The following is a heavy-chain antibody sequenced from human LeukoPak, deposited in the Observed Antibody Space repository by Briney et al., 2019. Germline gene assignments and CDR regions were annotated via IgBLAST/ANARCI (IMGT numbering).Heavy chain of an antibody. D-gene: IGHD3-22*01. Sequence: PSETLSLTCTVSGGSISSYYWSWIRQPAGEGLEWIGRIYTSGSTNYSPSLKSRVTMSVDTSKNQFSLKLSSVTAADTAVYYCAHYYDSRGVGAFDIWGQGTMVTVSS. J-gene: IGHJ3*02. V-gene: IGHV4-4*07. CDR1: GGSISSYY. CDR3: AHYYDSRGVGAFDI. CDR2: IYTSGST.